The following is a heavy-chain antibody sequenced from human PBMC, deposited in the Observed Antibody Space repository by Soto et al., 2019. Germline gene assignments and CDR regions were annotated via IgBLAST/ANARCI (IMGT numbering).Heavy chain of an antibody. CDR1: GFTFDDYA. CDR3: AHIAAARGYFDY. CDR2: ISWNSGSI. J-gene: IGHJ4*02. Sequence: GGSLRLSCAASGFTFDDYAMHWVRQAPGKGLEWVSGISWNSGSIGYADSVKGRFTISRDNAKNSLYLQMNSLRAEDTALYYCAHIAAARGYFDYWGQGTLVTVS. V-gene: IGHV3-9*01. D-gene: IGHD6-13*01.